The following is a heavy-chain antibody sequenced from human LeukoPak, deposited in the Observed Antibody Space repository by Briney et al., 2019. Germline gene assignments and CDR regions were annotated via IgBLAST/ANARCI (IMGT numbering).Heavy chain of an antibody. CDR2: ISSNGGST. Sequence: PGGSLRLSCAASVFTFSSYSMHWVRQAPGKGLEYVSAISSNGGSTYYANSVKGRFTISRDNSKNTPYLQMGSLRAEDMAVYYCARSPRSGWWYFDYWGQGTLVTVSS. CDR1: VFTFSSYS. V-gene: IGHV3-64*01. J-gene: IGHJ4*02. CDR3: ARSPRSGWWYFDY. D-gene: IGHD6-19*01.